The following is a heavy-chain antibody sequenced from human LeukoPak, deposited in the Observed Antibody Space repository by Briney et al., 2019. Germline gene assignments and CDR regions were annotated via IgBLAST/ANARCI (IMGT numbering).Heavy chain of an antibody. Sequence: PSETLSLTCSVSGGFNTHYYWTWIRQPPGKELEWIGYIYHSGSTKYNPSLKSRVTISVDTSKNHFSQKLSSVTAADTAVYYCARVGKAAAGGSLIRDPENAFDIWGQGTMVTVSS. D-gene: IGHD6-13*01. J-gene: IGHJ3*02. V-gene: IGHV4-59*12. CDR1: GGFNTHYY. CDR2: IYHSGST. CDR3: ARVGKAAAGGSLIRDPENAFDI.